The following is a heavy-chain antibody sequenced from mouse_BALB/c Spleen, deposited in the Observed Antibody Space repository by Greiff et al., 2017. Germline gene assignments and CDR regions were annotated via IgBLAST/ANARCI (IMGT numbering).Heavy chain of an antibody. J-gene: IGHJ3*01. CDR3: TRNGPWFAY. Sequence: EVMLVESGGGLVQPGGSMKLSCVASGFTFSNYWMNWVRQSPEKGLEWVAEIRLKSNNYATHYAESVKGRFTISRDDSKSSVYLQMNNLRAEDTGIYYCTRNGPWFAYWGQGTLVTVSA. CDR1: GFTFSNYW. CDR2: IRLKSNNYAT. D-gene: IGHD1-1*02. V-gene: IGHV6-6*02.